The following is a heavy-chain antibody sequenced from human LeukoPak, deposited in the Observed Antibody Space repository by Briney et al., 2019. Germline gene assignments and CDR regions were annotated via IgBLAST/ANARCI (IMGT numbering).Heavy chain of an antibody. Sequence: ASVKVSCKTSGYTFTDYYMHWVRQAPGQGLEWMGWINPNSGGTNYAQKFQGRVTMTRDTSISTAYMELSRLRSDDTAVYYCAREGASGGGYGYTTGYYYYYGMDVWGQGTTVTVSS. CDR3: AREGASGGGYGYTTGYYYYYGMDV. V-gene: IGHV1-2*02. D-gene: IGHD5-12*01. CDR1: GYTFTDYY. J-gene: IGHJ6*02. CDR2: INPNSGGT.